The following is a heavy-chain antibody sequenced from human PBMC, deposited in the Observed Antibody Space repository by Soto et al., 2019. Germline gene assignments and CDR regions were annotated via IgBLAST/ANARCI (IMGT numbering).Heavy chain of an antibody. V-gene: IGHV1-18*01. D-gene: IGHD3-3*01. CDR1: GYTFTSYG. CDR2: ISAYNGNT. Sequence: GASVKVSCKASGYTFTSYGISWVRQAPGQGLEWMGWISAYNGNTNYAQKLQGRVTMTTDTSTSTAYMELRSLRSDDTAVYYCARVYYDFWSGYYSDWLDPWGQGTLVTVSS. CDR3: ARVYYDFWSGYYSDWLDP. J-gene: IGHJ5*02.